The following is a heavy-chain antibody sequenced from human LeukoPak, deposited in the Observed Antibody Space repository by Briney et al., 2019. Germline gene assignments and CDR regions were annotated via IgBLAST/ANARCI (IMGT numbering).Heavy chain of an antibody. CDR1: GITLSNYG. D-gene: IGHD3-22*01. Sequence: GGSLRLSCAASGITLSNYGMSWVRQAPGKGLEWVAGISDSGGRTNYADSVKGRFTISRDNPKNTLYLQMNSPRAEDTAVYFCAKRGVVIRVILVGLHKEAYYFDSWGQGALVTVSS. CDR2: ISDSGGRT. V-gene: IGHV3-23*01. CDR3: AKRGVVIRVILVGLHKEAYYFDS. J-gene: IGHJ4*02.